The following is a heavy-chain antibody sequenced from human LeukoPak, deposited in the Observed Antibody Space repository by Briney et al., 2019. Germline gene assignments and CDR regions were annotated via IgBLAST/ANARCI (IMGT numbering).Heavy chain of an antibody. CDR1: GFTFNNYG. J-gene: IGHJ6*03. CDR2: IRYDGSNT. Sequence: GGSLRLSCAASGFTFNNYGMHWVRQAPGKGLEWLAFIRYDGSNTYYADSVKGRFTVSRDNAKNSLYLQMNSLRAEDTAVYYCARWAGSGSYYAFYYYMDVWGKGTTVTISS. V-gene: IGHV3-30*02. D-gene: IGHD3-10*01. CDR3: ARWAGSGSYYAFYYYMDV.